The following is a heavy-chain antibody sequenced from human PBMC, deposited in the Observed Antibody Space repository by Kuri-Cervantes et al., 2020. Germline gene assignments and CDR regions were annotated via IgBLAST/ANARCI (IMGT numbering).Heavy chain of an antibody. V-gene: IGHV4-39*07. CDR1: GGSINSSSYY. D-gene: IGHD5-18*01. Sequence: GSLRLSCTVSGGSINSSSYYWGWIRQPPGKGLEWIGSIYYSGSTYYNPSLKSRVTISVDTSKNQFSLKLSSVTAADTAVYYCARDRLAMVVWGQGALVTVSS. CDR2: IYYSGST. CDR3: ARDRLAMVV. J-gene: IGHJ4*02.